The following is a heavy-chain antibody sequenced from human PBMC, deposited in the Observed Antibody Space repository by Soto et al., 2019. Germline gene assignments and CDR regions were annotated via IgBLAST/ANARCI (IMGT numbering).Heavy chain of an antibody. CDR1: GGSFSGYY. CDR3: ARQLSTWIQLWAFDY. Sequence: QVQLQQWGAGLLKPSETLSLTCAVYGGSFSGYYWSWIRQPPGKGLAWMGEINHSGRTNYNPSLKSRVAVSVATSQTQFPLKLSSVTAADTAVYYCARQLSTWIQLWAFDYWGQGPLVTVSS. CDR2: INHSGRT. V-gene: IGHV4-34*01. D-gene: IGHD5-18*01. J-gene: IGHJ4*02.